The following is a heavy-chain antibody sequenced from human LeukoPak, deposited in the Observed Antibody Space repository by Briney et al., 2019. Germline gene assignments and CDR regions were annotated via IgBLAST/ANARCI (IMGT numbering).Heavy chain of an antibody. CDR2: INHSGST. CDR3: ARQVHSSDRRIPGGFDY. J-gene: IGHJ4*02. Sequence: SETLSLTCAVYGGSFRGYYWSWIRQPPGKGLEGIGEINHSGSTNYNPSLKSRVTISVDTSKDQFSLKLTSVTAADTAVYYCARQVHSSDRRIPGGFDYWGQGTLVTVSS. CDR1: GGSFRGYY. D-gene: IGHD5-18*01. V-gene: IGHV4-34*01.